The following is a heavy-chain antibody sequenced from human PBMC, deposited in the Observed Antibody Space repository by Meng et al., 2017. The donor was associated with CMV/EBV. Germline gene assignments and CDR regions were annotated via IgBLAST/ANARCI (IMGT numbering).Heavy chain of an antibody. V-gene: IGHV4-4*07. CDR1: VGSISSYY. Sequence: VRLQESDSGLWSPSEPLSLTCTVSVGSISSYYWSWIRQPAGKGLEWIGRIYTSGSTNYNPSLKSRVTMSVDTSKNQFSLKLSSVTAADTAVYYCARDLMNCSSTSCANWFDPWGQGTLVTVSS. J-gene: IGHJ5*02. D-gene: IGHD2-2*01. CDR3: ARDLMNCSSTSCANWFDP. CDR2: IYTSGST.